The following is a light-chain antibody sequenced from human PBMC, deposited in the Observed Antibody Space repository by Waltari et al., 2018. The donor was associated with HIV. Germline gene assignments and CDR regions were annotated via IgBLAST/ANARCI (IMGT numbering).Light chain of an antibody. Sequence: FMLTQPRSVSESPGKTVTISCTRSSGSIGSNYVQWYQQRPGSSPTTVIYEDDQRPSGVPGRFSGSIDRSSNSASLTISGLMTEEEADYYCQSYDSNTRIFGTGTKVTVL. CDR2: EDD. J-gene: IGLJ1*01. CDR3: QSYDSNTRI. CDR1: SGSIGSNY. V-gene: IGLV6-57*01.